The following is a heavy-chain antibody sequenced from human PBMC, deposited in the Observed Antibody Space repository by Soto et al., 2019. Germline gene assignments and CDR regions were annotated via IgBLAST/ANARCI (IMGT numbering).Heavy chain of an antibody. CDR2: INAGNGNT. Sequence: ASVKVSCKASGYTFASYAMRWVRQAPGQRLEWMGWINAGNGNTKYSQKFQGRVTITRDTSASTAYMELSSLRSEDTAVYYCARDLSRQNWFDPWGQGTLVTVSS. CDR1: GYTFASYA. J-gene: IGHJ5*02. CDR3: ARDLSRQNWFDP. V-gene: IGHV1-3*01.